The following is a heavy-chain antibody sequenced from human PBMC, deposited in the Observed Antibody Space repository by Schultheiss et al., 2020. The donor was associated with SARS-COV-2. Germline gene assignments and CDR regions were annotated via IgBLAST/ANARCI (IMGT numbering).Heavy chain of an antibody. V-gene: IGHV3-33*01. D-gene: IGHD3-10*01. CDR3: VRGRTGGYGMDV. J-gene: IGHJ6*02. Sequence: GGSLRLSCAASGFMFSAYGMHWVRQAPGKGLEWVAVIWYDGSKTYYADPVKGRFTISRDDSKNTLYLQMNSLRAEDTAVYYCVRGRTGGYGMDVWGQGTTVTVSS. CDR2: IWYDGSKT. CDR1: GFMFSAYG.